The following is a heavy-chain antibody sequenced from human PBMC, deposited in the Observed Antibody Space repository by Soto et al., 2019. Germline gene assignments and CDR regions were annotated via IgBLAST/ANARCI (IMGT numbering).Heavy chain of an antibody. CDR3: ARDPLGYSSGWGDY. D-gene: IGHD6-19*01. CDR1: GFTFSSYA. Sequence: QVQLVESGGGVVQPGRSLRLSCAASGFTFSSYAMHWVRQAPGKGLEWVAVISYDGSNKYYADSVKGRFTISRDNSKNTLYLQMNSLRAEDTAVYYCARDPLGYSSGWGDYWGQGTLVTVSS. V-gene: IGHV3-30-3*01. J-gene: IGHJ4*02. CDR2: ISYDGSNK.